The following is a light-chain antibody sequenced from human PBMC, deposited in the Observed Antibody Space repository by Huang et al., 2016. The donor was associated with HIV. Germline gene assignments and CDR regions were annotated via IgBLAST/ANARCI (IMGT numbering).Light chain of an antibody. CDR2: WAS. J-gene: IGKJ4*01. CDR3: QQYYSNPLT. CDR1: QSGLYRSNNKNY. V-gene: IGKV4-1*01. Sequence: DIVMTQSPDSLAVSLGERATINCKSSQSGLYRSNNKNYFAWYQQKPGQSPKLLIYWASTRESGVPERFSGSGSGTDFTLTIRSLQAEDVAVYYCQQYYSNPLTFGGGTKVEIK.